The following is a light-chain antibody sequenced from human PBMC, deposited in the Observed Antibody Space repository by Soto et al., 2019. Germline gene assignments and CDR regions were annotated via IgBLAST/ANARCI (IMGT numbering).Light chain of an antibody. CDR3: REYNNCAAQT. Sequence: EIVMTQSPATLSVSPGERATLSCRASQSVSGNLAWYQQKPGQATRLLIYGASTRTTGIPARFSGSGSGTDFTLTISSLQSEDFAVYSRREYNNCAAQTCGQGTKVEIK. J-gene: IGKJ1*01. CDR1: QSVSGN. V-gene: IGKV3-15*01. CDR2: GAS.